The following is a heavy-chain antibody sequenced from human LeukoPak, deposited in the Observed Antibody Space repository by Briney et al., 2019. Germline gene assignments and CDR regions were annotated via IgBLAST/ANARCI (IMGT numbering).Heavy chain of an antibody. CDR2: IYYSGST. J-gene: IGHJ4*02. Sequence: SETLSLTCTVSGGSISSGGYYWSWIRQHPGKGLEWIGYIYYSGSTYYNPSLKSRVTISVDTSKNQFSLKLSSVTAADTAMYYCARGRTAMVYFDYWGQGTLVTVSS. V-gene: IGHV4-31*03. D-gene: IGHD5-18*01. CDR3: ARGRTAMVYFDY. CDR1: GGSISSGGYY.